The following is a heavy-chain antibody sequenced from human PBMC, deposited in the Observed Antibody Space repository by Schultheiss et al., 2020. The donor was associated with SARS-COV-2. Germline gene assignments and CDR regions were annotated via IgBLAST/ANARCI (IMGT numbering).Heavy chain of an antibody. CDR3: ARDRGYSSGKKYYYYYYMDV. V-gene: IGHV1-69*05. Sequence: SVKVSCKASGYTFTSYGISWVRQAPGQGLEWMGGIIPIFGTANYAQKFQGRVTMTRDTSTSTVYMELSSLRSEDTAVYYCARDRGYSSGKKYYYYYYMDVWGKGTTVTVSS. CDR1: GYTFTSYG. D-gene: IGHD6-25*01. J-gene: IGHJ6*03. CDR2: IIPIFGTA.